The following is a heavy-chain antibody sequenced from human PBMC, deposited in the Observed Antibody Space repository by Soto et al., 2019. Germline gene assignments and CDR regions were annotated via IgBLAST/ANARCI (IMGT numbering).Heavy chain of an antibody. V-gene: IGHV3-43*01. CDR1: GFTFNDHA. D-gene: IGHD6-19*01. J-gene: IGHJ4*02. Sequence: QPGGSLRLSCAASGFTFNDHAMHWVRQAPGKGLEWVSLISWDGGSTYYADSVKGRFTISRDNSKNSLYLRMNSLRPEDTAFYYCAKEQSRGWYSFDYWGQGTPVTVSS. CDR2: ISWDGGST. CDR3: AKEQSRGWYSFDY.